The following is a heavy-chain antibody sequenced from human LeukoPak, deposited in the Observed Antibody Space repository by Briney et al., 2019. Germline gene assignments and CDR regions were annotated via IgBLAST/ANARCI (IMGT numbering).Heavy chain of an antibody. D-gene: IGHD5-18*01. CDR2: IIPILGIA. CDR3: AGVDTAMGEFDY. J-gene: IGHJ4*02. V-gene: IGHV1-69*04. CDR1: GGTFSSYA. Sequence: ASVKVSCKASGGTFSSYAISWVRQAPGQGLEWMGRIIPILGIANYAQKFQGRVTITADKSTSTAYMELSSLRSEDTAVYYCAGVDTAMGEFDYWGQGTLVTVSS.